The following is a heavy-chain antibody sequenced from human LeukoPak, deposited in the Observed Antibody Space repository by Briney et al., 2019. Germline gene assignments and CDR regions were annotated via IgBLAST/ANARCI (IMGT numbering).Heavy chain of an antibody. CDR1: GGSISSYY. V-gene: IGHV4-59*01. Sequence: SETLSLTCTVSGGSISSYYWSWIRQPPGKGLEWIGYIYYSGSTNYNPSLKSRVTISVDTSKNQFSLKLSSVTAADTAVYYCARDPLDYGGNSALGYWGQGTLVTVSS. J-gene: IGHJ4*02. CDR2: IYYSGST. CDR3: ARDPLDYGGNSALGY. D-gene: IGHD4-23*01.